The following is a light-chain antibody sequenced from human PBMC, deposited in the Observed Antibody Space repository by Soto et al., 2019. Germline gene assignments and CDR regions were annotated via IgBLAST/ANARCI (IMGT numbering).Light chain of an antibody. J-gene: IGKJ1*01. CDR2: GAS. CDR1: QSVSSIY. CDR3: QQYGVSPPWT. V-gene: IGKV3-20*01. Sequence: EIVLTQSPGTLSLSPGERATLSCRASQSVSSIYLAWYQQKPGQAPRLLIYGASSRATGIPDRFSGSGSGTDFTLTLRRLEPEDFAVYYCQQYGVSPPWTFGQATKVEIK.